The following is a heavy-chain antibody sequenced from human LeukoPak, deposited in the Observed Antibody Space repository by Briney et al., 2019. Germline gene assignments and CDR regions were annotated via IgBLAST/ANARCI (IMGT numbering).Heavy chain of an antibody. D-gene: IGHD4-17*01. CDR2: ISSDSSYI. CDR1: GFNFNTYT. CDR3: VRGSYGAYDY. Sequence: GGSLRLSCAASGFNFNTYTMNWVRQAPGKGLEWVSSISSDSSYIYYADAVRGRFTVSRDNAKYSLYLQMNSLRAEDTAVYYCVRGSYGAYDYWGQGSLVTVSS. V-gene: IGHV3-21*01. J-gene: IGHJ4*02.